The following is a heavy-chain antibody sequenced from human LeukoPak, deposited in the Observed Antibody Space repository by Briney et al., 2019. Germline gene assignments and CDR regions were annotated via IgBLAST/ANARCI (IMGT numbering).Heavy chain of an antibody. CDR3: AREGTAMVSDY. CDR2: INHSGST. D-gene: IGHD5-18*01. V-gene: IGHV4-34*01. Sequence: SETLSLTCAVYGGSFSGYYWSWIRQPPGKGLEWIGEINHSGSTNYNPSLKSRVTISVDTSKNQFSLKLSSVTAADTAVYYCAREGTAMVSDYWGQGTLVTVSS. J-gene: IGHJ4*02. CDR1: GGSFSGYY.